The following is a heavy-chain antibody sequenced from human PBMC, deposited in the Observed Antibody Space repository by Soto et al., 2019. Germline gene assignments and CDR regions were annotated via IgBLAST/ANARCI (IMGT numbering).Heavy chain of an antibody. Sequence: QVQLVQSGAEVKKPGSSVKVSCKASGGTFSSYTISWVRQAPGQGLEWMGRIIPILGIANYAQKFQGRVTITADKSTSTAYMELSSLRSEDTAVYYCARGIVPAAMLGTNWFDPWGQGTLVTVSS. CDR3: ARGIVPAAMLGTNWFDP. J-gene: IGHJ5*02. CDR2: IIPILGIA. D-gene: IGHD2-2*01. V-gene: IGHV1-69*02. CDR1: GGTFSSYT.